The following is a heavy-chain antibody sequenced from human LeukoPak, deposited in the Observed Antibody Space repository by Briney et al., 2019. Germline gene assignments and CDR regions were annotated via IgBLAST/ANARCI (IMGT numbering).Heavy chain of an antibody. CDR2: IYYSGST. J-gene: IGHJ4*02. CDR3: ASDRTGTD. CDR1: GGSISSYY. Sequence: PSETLSLTCTVSGGSISSYYWSWIRQPPGKGLEWIGYIYYSGSTNYNPSLKSRVTISVDTSKNQFSLKLSSVTAADTAVYYCASDRTGTDWGQGTLVTVSS. D-gene: IGHD1-1*01. V-gene: IGHV4-59*01.